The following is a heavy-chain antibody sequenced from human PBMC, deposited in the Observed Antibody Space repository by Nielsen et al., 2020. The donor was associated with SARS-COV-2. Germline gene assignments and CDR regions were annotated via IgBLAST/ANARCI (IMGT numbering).Heavy chain of an antibody. V-gene: IGHV4-39*07. CDR1: GGSISSSSYY. CDR2: INHSGST. Sequence: SETLSLTCTVSGGSISSSSYYWSWIRQPPGKGLEWIGEINHSGSTNYNPSLRSRVTISVDTSKNQFSLKLYSVTAADTAVYYCARGRPVTDYWGQGTLVTSPQ. J-gene: IGHJ4*02. CDR3: ARGRPVTDY. D-gene: IGHD4-17*01.